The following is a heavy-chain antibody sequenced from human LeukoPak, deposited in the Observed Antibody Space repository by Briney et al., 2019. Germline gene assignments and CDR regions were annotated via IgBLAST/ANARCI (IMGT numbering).Heavy chain of an antibody. Sequence: SETLSLTCAVSGYSISSGYYWGWIRQPPGKGLEWIGNVYQSGITYYNASLKGRVTISVDTSKNQFSLKLNSVTAADTAVYYCARRYSNSYFDYWGQGTLVTVSS. CDR2: VYQSGIT. V-gene: IGHV4-38-2*01. CDR1: GYSISSGYY. J-gene: IGHJ4*02. CDR3: ARRYSNSYFDY. D-gene: IGHD4-11*01.